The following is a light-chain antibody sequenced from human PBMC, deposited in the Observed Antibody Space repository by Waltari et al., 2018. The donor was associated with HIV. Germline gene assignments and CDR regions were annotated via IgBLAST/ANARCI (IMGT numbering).Light chain of an antibody. CDR3: QQYSSSPWT. Sequence: IVLTQSPGTLSLSPGERATLSCRASQNISSNYLAWYQKTPGQAPRLLIYGASNRATGIPDRFSGSGSGTDFTLTISRLEPEDFAVFYCQQYSSSPWTFGQGTKVE. CDR2: GAS. V-gene: IGKV3-20*01. CDR1: QNISSNY. J-gene: IGKJ1*01.